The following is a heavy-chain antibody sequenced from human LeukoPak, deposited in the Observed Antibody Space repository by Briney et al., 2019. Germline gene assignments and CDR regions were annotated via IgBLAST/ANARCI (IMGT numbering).Heavy chain of an antibody. D-gene: IGHD1-26*01. CDR3: AKDLGELRPWGG. Sequence: PGGSLRLSCAASGFTFSSYALSWVRQAPGKGLEWVSTISGSGGSTYYADSVKGRFTISRDNSKNTLYLQMNSLRAEDTAVYYCAKDLGELRPWGGWGQGTLVTVSS. CDR1: GFTFSSYA. V-gene: IGHV3-23*01. J-gene: IGHJ4*02. CDR2: ISGSGGST.